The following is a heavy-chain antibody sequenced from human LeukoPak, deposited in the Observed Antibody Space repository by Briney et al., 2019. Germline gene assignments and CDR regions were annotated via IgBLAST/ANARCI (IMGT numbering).Heavy chain of an antibody. CDR3: ARDGDYDFGYYNDGGWFDP. CDR1: GFTFSSYA. CDR2: ISYDGSNK. J-gene: IGHJ5*02. V-gene: IGHV3-30-3*01. D-gene: IGHD3-9*01. Sequence: GRSLRLSCAASGFTFSSYAMHWVRQAPGKGLEWVAVISYDGSNKYYADSVKGRFTISRDNSKNTLYVQMNSLRDEDTAVYYCARDGDYDFGYYNDGGWFDPWGQGTLVTVSS.